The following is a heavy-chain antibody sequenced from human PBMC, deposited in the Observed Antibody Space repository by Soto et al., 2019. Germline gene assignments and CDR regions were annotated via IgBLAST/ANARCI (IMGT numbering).Heavy chain of an antibody. J-gene: IGHJ3*02. Sequence: GASVKVSCKASGGTFSSYTISWVRQAPGQGLEWMGRIIPILGIANYAQKFQGRVTITADKSTSTAYMELSSLRSEDTAVYYCARGLIRGYSSGSDDAFDIWGQGTMVTVSS. CDR3: ARGLIRGYSSGSDDAFDI. CDR1: GGTFSSYT. CDR2: IIPILGIA. V-gene: IGHV1-69*02. D-gene: IGHD6-19*01.